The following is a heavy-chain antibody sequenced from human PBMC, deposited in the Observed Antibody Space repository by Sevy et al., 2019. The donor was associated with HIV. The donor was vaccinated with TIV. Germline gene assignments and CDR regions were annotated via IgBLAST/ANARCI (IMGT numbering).Heavy chain of an antibody. CDR1: GFTFSNYA. CDR2: INGGGGTT. J-gene: IGHJ6*02. V-gene: IGHV3-23*01. CDR3: AKEMGTYYDFWSANYRGSYLYYPMDV. Sequence: GGSLRLSCAASGFTFSNYAMTWVRQAPGKGLEWVSSINGGGGTTDFAESVRGRFTISRDNSKNTVYLQMNTLRAEDTAVYYCAKEMGTYYDFWSANYRGSYLYYPMDVWGQGTTVTVSS. D-gene: IGHD3-3*01.